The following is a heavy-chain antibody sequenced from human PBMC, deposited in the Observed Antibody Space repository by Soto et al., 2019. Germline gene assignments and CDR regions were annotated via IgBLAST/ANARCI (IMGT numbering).Heavy chain of an antibody. J-gene: IGHJ5*01. CDR1: GFTFSSYA. D-gene: IGHD1-26*01. V-gene: IGHV3-23*01. Sequence: AGGSLRLSCAASGFTFSSYAMSWVRQAPGKGLEWVSAISGSGGSTYYADSVKGRFTISRDNSNVTLYLQMDSLRVEDTAIYYCTTHEEGAPWAGGFDSWGQGTLVTVSS. CDR3: TTHEEGAPWAGGFDS. CDR2: ISGSGGST.